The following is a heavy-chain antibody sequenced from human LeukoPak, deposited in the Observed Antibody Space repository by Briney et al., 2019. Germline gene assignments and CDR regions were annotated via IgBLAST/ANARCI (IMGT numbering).Heavy chain of an antibody. V-gene: IGHV3-21*01. CDR2: IGSSGSYI. D-gene: IGHD5-18*01. CDR3: ARRATTERGHSYGLDF. CDR1: GFTFSSYN. J-gene: IGHJ4*02. Sequence: PGGSLRLSCEVSGFTFSSYNMNWVRQAPGKGREWVSSIGSSGSYIYYADSLTGRFTISRDNAKNSLYLQMNSLRAEDTAMYYCARRATTERGHSYGLDFWGQGTLVTVSS.